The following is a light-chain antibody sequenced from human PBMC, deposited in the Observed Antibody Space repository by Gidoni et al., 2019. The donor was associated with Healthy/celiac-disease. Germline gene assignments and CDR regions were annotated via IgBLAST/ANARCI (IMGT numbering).Light chain of an antibody. V-gene: IGLV2-14*01. Sequence: SGSPGQPFTISCTGTSSDVGGYNYVSWYQQHPGKAPKLMIYEVSNRPSGVSNRFSGSKSGNTASLTISGLQAEDEADYYCSSYTSSSTLIFGTGTKITVL. CDR3: SSYTSSSTLI. CDR2: EVS. CDR1: SSDVGGYNY. J-gene: IGLJ1*01.